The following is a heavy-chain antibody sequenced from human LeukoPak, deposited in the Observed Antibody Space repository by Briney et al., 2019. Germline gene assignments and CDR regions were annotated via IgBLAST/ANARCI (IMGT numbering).Heavy chain of an antibody. Sequence: SETLSLTCTVSGGSISSSYYYWGWIRQPPGKGLEWIGSIFYSGSTYYNPSLESRVTISVDTSKNQFSLKLSSVTAADTAMYYCARQRSSEFDYWGQGTLVTVSS. CDR2: IFYSGST. V-gene: IGHV4-39*01. CDR3: ARQRSSEFDY. J-gene: IGHJ4*02. D-gene: IGHD6-25*01. CDR1: GGSISSSYYY.